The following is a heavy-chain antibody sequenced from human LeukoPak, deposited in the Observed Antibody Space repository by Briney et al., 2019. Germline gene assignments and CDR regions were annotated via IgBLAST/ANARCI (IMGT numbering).Heavy chain of an antibody. CDR2: IYYSGSI. CDR1: GGSISSYY. Sequence: SETLSLTCTVSGGSISSYYWSWIRQPPGKGLEWIGYIYYSGSINYNPSLKSRVTISVDTSKNQFSLKLSSVTAADTAVYYCAREPRYYDILTGYDRDSRYYGMDVWGLGTTVTVSS. CDR3: AREPRYYDILTGYDRDSRYYGMDV. D-gene: IGHD3-9*01. J-gene: IGHJ6*02. V-gene: IGHV4-59*01.